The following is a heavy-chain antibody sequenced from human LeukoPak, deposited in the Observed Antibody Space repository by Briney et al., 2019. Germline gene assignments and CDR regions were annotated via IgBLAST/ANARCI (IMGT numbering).Heavy chain of an antibody. CDR2: IKQDGSEK. V-gene: IGHV3-7*03. CDR1: GFTFSSYW. Sequence: GGSLRLSCAASGFTFSSYWMSWVRQAPGKGLEWVANIKQDGSEKYYVDSVKGRFTTSRDNAKNSLYLQMNSLRAEDTAVYYCARASKFGIWDYYYGMDVWGKGTTVTVSS. D-gene: IGHD3-16*01. CDR3: ARASKFGIWDYYYGMDV. J-gene: IGHJ6*04.